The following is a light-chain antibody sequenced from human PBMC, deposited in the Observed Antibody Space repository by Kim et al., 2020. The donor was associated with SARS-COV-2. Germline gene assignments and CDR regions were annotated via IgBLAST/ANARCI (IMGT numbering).Light chain of an antibody. Sequence: AIQMTQSPSSLSASVGDRFTITCRASQAIRNDLTWYQQKPGRAPQLLIYAASSLVSGVPSRFSGSGSDTLFTLTIASLQPEDFATYYCLQDYTYPRTFGQGTKVDIK. CDR2: AAS. V-gene: IGKV1-6*01. CDR3: LQDYTYPRT. CDR1: QAIRND. J-gene: IGKJ1*01.